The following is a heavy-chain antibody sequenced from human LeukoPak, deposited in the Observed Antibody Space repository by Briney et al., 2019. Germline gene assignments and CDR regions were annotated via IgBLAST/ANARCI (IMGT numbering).Heavy chain of an antibody. V-gene: IGHV3-23*01. CDR1: GFTFSSYV. CDR3: AKKNSGLHPFDF. D-gene: IGHD4-23*01. CDR2: ISASGNSR. Sequence: GGSLRLSCGASGFTFSSYVMSWVRQAPGKGLEWVSGISASGNSRYYADSVKGRFTISRDNSKNTLFLQMNSLRAEDTAVYYCAKKNSGLHPFDFWGQGTLVIVSS. J-gene: IGHJ4*02.